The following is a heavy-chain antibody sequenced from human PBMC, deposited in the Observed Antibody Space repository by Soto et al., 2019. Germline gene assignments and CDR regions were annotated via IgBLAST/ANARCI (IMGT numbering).Heavy chain of an antibody. CDR2: IFWVGGGT. V-gene: IGHV3-9*01. D-gene: IGHD3-16*01. Sequence: SLRLSCVVAGSTIDDYAMHWVRQVPGKGLEWVSGIFWVGGGTGYADSVKGRFTISRDRAKNSLSLQMNSLRIEDTAVYYCGKDLRPGGLHSWGQATLVTLSS. CDR1: GSTIDDYA. CDR3: GKDLRPGGLHS. J-gene: IGHJ4*02.